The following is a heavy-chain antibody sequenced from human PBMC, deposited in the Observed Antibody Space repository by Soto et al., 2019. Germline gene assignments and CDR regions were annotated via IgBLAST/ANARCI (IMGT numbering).Heavy chain of an antibody. CDR1: GGSFRGYS. CDR3: ARAPMDDYGKDYDGMDV. V-gene: IGHV4-34*01. Sequence: QVQLQQWGAGLLKPSETLSLTCGVSGGSFRGYSWNWIRQSPEKGLEWIGEINYRGITSYNPSLRSRVTISLDTSTNRFSLTLTSVTAADTAIDYCARAPMDDYGKDYDGMDVWGQGTTITVS. CDR2: INYRGIT. D-gene: IGHD4-17*01. J-gene: IGHJ6*02.